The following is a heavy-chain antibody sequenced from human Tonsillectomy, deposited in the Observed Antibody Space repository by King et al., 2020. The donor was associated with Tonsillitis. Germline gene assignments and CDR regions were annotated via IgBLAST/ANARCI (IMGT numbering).Heavy chain of an antibody. V-gene: IGHV3-11*05. Sequence: VQLVESGGGLVKPGGSLRLSCASSGSTFSDYYMSWIRQAPGKGLEWVSHIGNSGLYTKYADSVKGRFSLSRDNAKNSVYLQMNSLRAEDTAVYYCARDISNYGFDYWGQGTLVTVSS. J-gene: IGHJ4*02. CDR3: ARDISNYGFDY. D-gene: IGHD4-17*01. CDR2: IGNSGLYT. CDR1: GSTFSDYY.